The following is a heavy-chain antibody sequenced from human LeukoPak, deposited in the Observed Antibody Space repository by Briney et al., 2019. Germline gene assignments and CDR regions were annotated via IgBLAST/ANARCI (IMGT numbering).Heavy chain of an antibody. J-gene: IGHJ4*02. V-gene: IGHV4-38-2*02. CDR2: IYHTGTT. CDR3: ARDSSISDY. Sequence: SETLSLTCTVSGGSISSYYWSWIRQPPGKGLEWIGSIYHTGTTYYNPSLKSRVTISVDTSKNQFSLKLSSVTAADTALYYCARDSSISDYWGQGTLVTVSS. D-gene: IGHD6-13*01. CDR1: GGSISSYY.